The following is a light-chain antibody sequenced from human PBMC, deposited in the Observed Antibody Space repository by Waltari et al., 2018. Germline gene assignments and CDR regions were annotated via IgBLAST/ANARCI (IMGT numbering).Light chain of an antibody. CDR1: SRDFGGYNY. Sequence: QSALTQPASVSGSPGQSIPISCPGTSRDFGGYNYVSWYQQHPGKAPKLMIYDVSRRPSGVSNRFSGSKSGNTASLTISGLQAEDEADYYCCSYAGSSTLVFGGGTKLTVL. J-gene: IGLJ2*01. V-gene: IGLV2-23*02. CDR2: DVS. CDR3: CSYAGSSTLV.